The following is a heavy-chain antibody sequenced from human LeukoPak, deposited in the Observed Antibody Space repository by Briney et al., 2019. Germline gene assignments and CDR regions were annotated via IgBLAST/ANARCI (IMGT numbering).Heavy chain of an antibody. V-gene: IGHV4-31*03. CDR2: IYYSGST. J-gene: IGHJ4*02. D-gene: IGHD6-13*01. CDR1: GGSISSGGYY. CDR3: ASFDSSWYPTFDY. Sequence: SSETLSLTCTVSGGSISSGGYYWSWIRQHPGKGLEWIGYIYYSGSTYYNPSLKSRVTISVDTSKNQFSLKLSSVTAADTAVYYCASFDSSWYPTFDYWGQGTLVTVSS.